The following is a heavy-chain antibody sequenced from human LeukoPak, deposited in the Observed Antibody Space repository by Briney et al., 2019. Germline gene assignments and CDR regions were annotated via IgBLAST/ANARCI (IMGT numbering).Heavy chain of an antibody. CDR2: IYTSGST. J-gene: IGHJ6*02. V-gene: IGHV4-4*07. D-gene: IGHD1-14*01. CDR3: ARQPPQYYGMDV. CDR1: GGSFSNYY. Sequence: PSETLSLTCTVSGGSFSNYYWSWIRQPAGKGLEWIGRIYTSGSTNYNPSVKSRVTMSVDTSNNQFSLKLTSVTAADTAVYYCARQPPQYYGMDVWGQETTVTVSS.